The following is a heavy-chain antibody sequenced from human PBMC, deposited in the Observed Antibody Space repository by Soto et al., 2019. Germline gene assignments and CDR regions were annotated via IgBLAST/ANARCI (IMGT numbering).Heavy chain of an antibody. V-gene: IGHV3-7*01. CDR1: GFTFSSYW. J-gene: IGHJ4*02. CDR2: IKQDGSEK. CDR3: ARDRSSSWVRYFDY. Sequence: HPGGSLRLSCAASGFTFSSYWMSWVRQAPGKGLEWVANIKQDGSEKYYVDSVKGRFTISRDNAKNSLYLQMNSLRAEDTAVYYCARDRSSSWVRYFDYWGQGTLVTVSS. D-gene: IGHD6-13*01.